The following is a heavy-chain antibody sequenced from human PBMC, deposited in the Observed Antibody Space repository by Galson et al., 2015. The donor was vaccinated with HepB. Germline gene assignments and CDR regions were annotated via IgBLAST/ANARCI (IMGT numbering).Heavy chain of an antibody. V-gene: IGHV1-69*13. CDR3: AREGMTTVTTGWFDP. Sequence: SVKVSCKASGGTFSSYAISWVRQAPGQGLEWMGGIIPIFGTANYAQKFQGRVTITADESTSTAYMELSSLRSDDTAVYYCAREGMTTVTTGWFDPWGQGTLVTVSS. D-gene: IGHD4-17*01. CDR2: IIPIFGTA. J-gene: IGHJ5*02. CDR1: GGTFSSYA.